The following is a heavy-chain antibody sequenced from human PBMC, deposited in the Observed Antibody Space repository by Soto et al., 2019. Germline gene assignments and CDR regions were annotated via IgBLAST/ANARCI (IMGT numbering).Heavy chain of an antibody. CDR3: ARDEPHPIAVAGYSAGYWYFDL. D-gene: IGHD6-19*01. V-gene: IGHV3-7*01. CDR2: IKQDGSEK. Sequence: EVQLVESGGGLVQPGGSLRLSCAASGFTFSSYWMSWVRQAPGKGLEWVANIKQDGSEKYYVDSVKGRFTISRDNAKNSLYLQMNSLRAEDTAVYYCARDEPHPIAVAGYSAGYWYFDLWGRGTLVTVSS. CDR1: GFTFSSYW. J-gene: IGHJ2*01.